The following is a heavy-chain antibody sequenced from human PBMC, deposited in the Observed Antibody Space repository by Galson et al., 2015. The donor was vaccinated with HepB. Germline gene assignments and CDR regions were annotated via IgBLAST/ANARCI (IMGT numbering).Heavy chain of an antibody. J-gene: IGHJ6*02. D-gene: IGHD3-3*01. CDR3: ARELYCDFRSLRCYYYGMVV. V-gene: IGHV6-1*01. CDR2: TYYRSKWYN. CDR1: GDSVSSHSAA. Sequence: CAISGDSVSSHSAAWNWIRQSPSRGLEWLGRTYYRSKWYNDYAVSVKSRITINPDTSKNQFSLQLNSVTPEDTAVYYCARELYCDFRSLRCYYYGMVVSGHGTTVAVSS.